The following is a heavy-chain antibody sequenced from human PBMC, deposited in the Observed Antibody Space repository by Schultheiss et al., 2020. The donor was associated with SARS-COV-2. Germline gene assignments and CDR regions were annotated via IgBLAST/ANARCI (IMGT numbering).Heavy chain of an antibody. D-gene: IGHD6-19*01. V-gene: IGHV4-59*01. CDR1: GGFIYNYY. J-gene: IGHJ4*02. CDR3: ARRDSSGSRPDFDY. CDR2: ISYSGST. Sequence: SETLSLTCTVSGGFIYNYYWSWIRQPPGKGLEWIGYISYSGSTNYNPSLKSRVTVSVDTSKNQFSLKLRSVTPADTAVYYCARRDSSGSRPDFDYWGQGTLVTVSS.